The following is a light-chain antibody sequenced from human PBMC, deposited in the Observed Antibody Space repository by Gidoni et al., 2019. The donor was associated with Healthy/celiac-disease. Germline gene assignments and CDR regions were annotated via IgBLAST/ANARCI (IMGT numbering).Light chain of an antibody. CDR1: QRVSSN. Sequence: IVMTQSPATLSVSPGERATLSCRASQRVSSNLAWYQQKPGQAPRLLIYGASTMATGIPARFSGSGSGTEFTLTISSLQSEDFAVYYCQQYDNWPPYTFGQGTKLEIK. J-gene: IGKJ2*01. CDR3: QQYDNWPPYT. CDR2: GAS. V-gene: IGKV3-15*01.